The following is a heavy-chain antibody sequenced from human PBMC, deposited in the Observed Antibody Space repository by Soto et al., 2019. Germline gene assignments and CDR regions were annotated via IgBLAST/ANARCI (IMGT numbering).Heavy chain of an antibody. CDR3: ARSRFTMIVPDRTRPKYHWFDP. J-gene: IGHJ5*02. D-gene: IGHD3-22*01. CDR2: IYYSGST. Sequence: LSLTCTVSGGSISSSSYYWGWIRQPPGKGLEWIGSIYYSGSTYYNSSLKSRVTISVDTSKNQFSLKLSSVTAADTAVYYCARSRFTMIVPDRTRPKYHWFDPWGQGTLVTVS. V-gene: IGHV4-39*01. CDR1: GGSISSSSYY.